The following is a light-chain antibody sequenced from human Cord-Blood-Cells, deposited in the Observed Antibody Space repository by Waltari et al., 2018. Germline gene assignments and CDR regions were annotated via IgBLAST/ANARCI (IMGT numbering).Light chain of an antibody. V-gene: IGLV2-14*01. CDR2: EVS. CDR3: SSYTISSTLYV. J-gene: IGLJ1*01. CDR1: SSDAGGYNS. Sequence: QSALTQPASVSGSPGQSITISCTGTSSDAGGYNSVSWYQQHPGKAPKLMIYEVSNRPSGVSNRFSGPKSGNTASLTISGLQAEDEADYYCSSYTISSTLYVFGTGTKVTVL.